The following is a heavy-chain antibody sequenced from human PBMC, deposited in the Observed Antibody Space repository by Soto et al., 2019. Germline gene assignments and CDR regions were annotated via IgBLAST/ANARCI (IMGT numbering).Heavy chain of an antibody. CDR1: GGSISSYY. D-gene: IGHD1-26*01. J-gene: IGHJ1*01. CDR3: ARGACGSYILGGIEYFQH. CDR2: IYYSGST. V-gene: IGHV4-59*01. Sequence: QVQLQESGPGLVKPSETLSLTCTVSGGSISSYYWSWIRQPPGKGLEWIGYIYYSGSTNYNPSLKSRVAFSVATSMNQISLKRSSVTAADTAVYYCARGACGSYILGGIEYFQHWGQGTLVTVSS.